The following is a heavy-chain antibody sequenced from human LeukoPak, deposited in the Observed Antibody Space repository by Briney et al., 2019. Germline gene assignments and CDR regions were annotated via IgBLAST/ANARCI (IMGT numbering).Heavy chain of an antibody. V-gene: IGHV1-2*02. CDR2: INPNSGGT. J-gene: IGHJ4*02. CDR1: GYTFTGYY. Sequence: ASVKVSCKASGYTFTGYYIHWVRQAPGQGLEWMGWINPNSGGTNYAQKINGRVTMTRDTSITTAYMELSRLTSDDTAVYYCARESRGSDYDSWGQGTLVTVSS. D-gene: IGHD6-19*01. CDR3: ARESRGSDYDS.